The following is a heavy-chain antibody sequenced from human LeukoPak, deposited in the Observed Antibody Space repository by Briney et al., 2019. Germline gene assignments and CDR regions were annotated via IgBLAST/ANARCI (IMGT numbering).Heavy chain of an antibody. CDR2: MNPNSGNT. CDR1: GYTFTSYD. V-gene: IGHV1-8*03. Sequence: ASVKVSCKASGYTFTSYDINWVRQATGQGLEWMGWMNPNSGNTGYAQKFQGRVTITRNTSISTAYMELSSLRSEDTAVYYCARGHFTWLVRGVDYWGQGTLVTVSS. CDR3: ARGHFTWLVRGVDY. D-gene: IGHD6-19*01. J-gene: IGHJ4*02.